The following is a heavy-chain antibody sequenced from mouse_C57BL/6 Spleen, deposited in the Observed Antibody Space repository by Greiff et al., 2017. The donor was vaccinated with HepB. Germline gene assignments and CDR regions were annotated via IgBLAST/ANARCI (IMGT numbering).Heavy chain of an antibody. CDR1: GFTFSDYG. CDR3: AKFYYYGSSYGYFDV. D-gene: IGHD1-1*01. J-gene: IGHJ1*03. Sequence: EVKLVESGGGLVKPGGSLKLSCAASGFTFSDYGMHWVRQAPEKGLEWVAYISSGSSTIYYADTVKGRFTISRDNAKNTLFLQMTSLRSEDTAMYYCAKFYYYGSSYGYFDVWGTGTTVTVSS. V-gene: IGHV5-17*01. CDR2: ISSGSSTI.